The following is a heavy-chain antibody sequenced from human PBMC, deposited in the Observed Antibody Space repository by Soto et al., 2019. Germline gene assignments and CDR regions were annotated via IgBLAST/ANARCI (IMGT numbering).Heavy chain of an antibody. CDR1: GFTFSSYA. J-gene: IGHJ4*02. V-gene: IGHV3-23*01. CDR3: AKDSAGWFGNFLKYFDS. Sequence: TLRLSCAATGFTFSSYAMAWVRQAPGKGLEWVSLISGSGDGTHYTDSVRGRFSISRDNSQNTLFLQMNSLRADDTAVYYCAKDSAGWFGNFLKYFDSWGQGTLSTVSS. CDR2: ISGSGDGT. D-gene: IGHD3-10*01.